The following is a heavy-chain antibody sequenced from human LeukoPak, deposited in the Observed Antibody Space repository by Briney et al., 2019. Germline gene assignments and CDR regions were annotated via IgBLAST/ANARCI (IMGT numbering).Heavy chain of an antibody. D-gene: IGHD6-19*01. CDR1: GDPISRSSYC. V-gene: IGHV4-39*01. Sequence: SETLSLTCTVSGDPISRSSYCWGWIRQPPGKGLEWIGTIYNSGSTYYNPSLKSRVTISVDTSKNQFSLKLTSVTAADTAVYYCARLWSISGWYEDFDHWGQGTLVTVSS. CDR3: ARLWSISGWYEDFDH. J-gene: IGHJ4*02. CDR2: IYNSGST.